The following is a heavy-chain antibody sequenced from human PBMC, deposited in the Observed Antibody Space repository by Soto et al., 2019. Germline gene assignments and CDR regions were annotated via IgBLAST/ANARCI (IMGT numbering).Heavy chain of an antibody. D-gene: IGHD4-17*01. CDR1: GGSIGSGGCR. Sequence: SETLSLTCAVSGGSIGSGGCRRSCIRKPTGKGLEWIGYIYHSGSTYYNPSLKSRVTISVDRSKNQFSLKLSSVTAADTAVYYCGRASTTVTTLDYWGQLTLVNRLL. CDR3: GRASTTVTTLDY. CDR2: IYHSGST. V-gene: IGHV4-30-2*01. J-gene: IGHJ4*02.